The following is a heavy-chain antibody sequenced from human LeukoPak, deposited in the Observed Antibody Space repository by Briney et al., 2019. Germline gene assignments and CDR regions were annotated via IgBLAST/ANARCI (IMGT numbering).Heavy chain of an antibody. J-gene: IGHJ6*02. CDR2: INPSGDST. D-gene: IGHD1-26*01. CDR1: GYTFTSYD. V-gene: IGHV1-46*01. CDR3: ARATNFYYYYGMDV. Sequence: ASVKVSCKASGYTFTSYDMHWVRQAPGQGLEWMGIINPSGDSTSYAQKFQGRVTMTRDTSTSTVYMELSSQRSEDTAVYYCARATNFYYYYGMDVWGQGTTVTVSS.